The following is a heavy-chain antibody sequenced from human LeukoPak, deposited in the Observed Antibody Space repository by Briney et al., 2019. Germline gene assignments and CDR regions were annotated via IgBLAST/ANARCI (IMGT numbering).Heavy chain of an antibody. Sequence: SETLSFTCAVSGGSFSAYYWSWIRQPPGKGLEWIGEINHSGSTNYNPSLKSRVTISVDTSKNQFSLKLSSVTAADTAVYYCARQRKAPGTTRVFGAFDIWAKGQWSPSLQ. J-gene: IGHJ3*02. D-gene: IGHD1-1*01. CDR1: GGSFSAYY. V-gene: IGHV4-34*01. CDR3: ARQRKAPGTTRVFGAFDI. CDR2: INHSGST.